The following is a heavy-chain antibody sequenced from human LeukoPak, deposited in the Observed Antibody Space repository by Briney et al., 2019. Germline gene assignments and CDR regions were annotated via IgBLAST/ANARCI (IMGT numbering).Heavy chain of an antibody. J-gene: IGHJ4*02. V-gene: IGHV4-38-2*02. CDR3: ARGYYDYVWGSYRYFDY. CDR2: ISHSGRT. Sequence: SETLSLTCTVSGDPISSDYYWGWIRQPPGKGLEWIGSISHSGRTYYNPSLKSRVTISVDTSKNQFSLKLSSVTAADTAVYYCARGYYDYVWGSYRYFDYWGQGTLVTVSS. D-gene: IGHD3-16*02. CDR1: GDPISSDYY.